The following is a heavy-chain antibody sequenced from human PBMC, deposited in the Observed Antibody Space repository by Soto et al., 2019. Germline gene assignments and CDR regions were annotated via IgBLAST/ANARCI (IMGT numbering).Heavy chain of an antibody. J-gene: IGHJ4*02. CDR3: ARDVSFNFDY. CDR2: INPSGGST. V-gene: IGHV1-46*01. Sequence: GASVKVSCKASGYSLTSYYLHWLRQAPGQGLEWMGIINPSGGSTTYAQKFQGRVTMTRDTSTSTIYMELSSLRSEDTAVYYCARDVSFNFDYWGQGTLVTVSS. CDR1: GYSLTSYY.